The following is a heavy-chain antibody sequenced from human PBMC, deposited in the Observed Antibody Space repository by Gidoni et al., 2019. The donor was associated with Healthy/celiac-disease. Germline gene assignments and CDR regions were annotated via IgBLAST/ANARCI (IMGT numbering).Heavy chain of an antibody. CDR3: ATRGGEMATKGTFDGMDV. V-gene: IGHV1-69*01. CDR1: GGTFSSYA. J-gene: IGHJ6*02. CDR2: IIPICGTA. D-gene: IGHD3-16*01. Sequence: QVQLVQSVAEVKKPGSSVKVSCKASGGTFSSYAISWVRQAPGQGLEWMGGIIPICGTANYAQKFQGRVTITADESTSTAYMELSSLRSEDTAVYYCATRGGEMATKGTFDGMDVWGQGTTVTVSS.